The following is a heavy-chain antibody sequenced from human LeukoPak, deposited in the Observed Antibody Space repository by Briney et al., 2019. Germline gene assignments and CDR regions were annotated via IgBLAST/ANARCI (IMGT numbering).Heavy chain of an antibody. CDR3: ARGRGGWYYDY. CDR2: ISYDGSNK. D-gene: IGHD6-25*01. Sequence: PGGSLRLSCAASGFPFSSSDMHWVRQAPGKGLEWVAIISYDGSNKYYADSVKGRFTISRDNSKNTLYLQMNSLRAEDTAVYFCARGRGGWYYDYWGRGTLVTVSS. J-gene: IGHJ4*02. CDR1: GFPFSSSD. V-gene: IGHV3-30*03.